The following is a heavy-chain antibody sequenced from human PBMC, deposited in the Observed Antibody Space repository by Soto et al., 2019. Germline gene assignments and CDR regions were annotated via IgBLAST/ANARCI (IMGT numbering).Heavy chain of an antibody. CDR2: IYYSGRT. J-gene: IGHJ4*02. CDR3: ARQRTSVVTQAYFDV. D-gene: IGHD2-21*02. V-gene: IGHV4-39*01. Sequence: SETLSLTCAVYGGSLSGYYWGWIRQPPGKGLEWIGSIYYSGRTYNNPSLRSRVSMSIDTSKDQFSLKLKSVTAADTALYFCARQRTSVVTQAYFDVWGPGSLVTVSS. CDR1: GGSLSGYY.